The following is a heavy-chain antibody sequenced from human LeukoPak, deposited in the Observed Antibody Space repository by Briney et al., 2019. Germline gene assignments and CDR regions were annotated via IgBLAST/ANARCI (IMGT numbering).Heavy chain of an antibody. CDR2: MNPNSGNT. D-gene: IGHD6-13*01. CDR3: ARQIPGIAHFDY. CDR1: GYTFTSYD. J-gene: IGHJ4*02. Sequence: ASVKVSCKASGYTFTSYDISWVRQATGQGLEWMGWMNPNSGNTGYAQKFQGRVTMTRNTSISTAYMELSSLRSEDTAVYYCARQIPGIAHFDYWGQGTLVTVSS. V-gene: IGHV1-8*01.